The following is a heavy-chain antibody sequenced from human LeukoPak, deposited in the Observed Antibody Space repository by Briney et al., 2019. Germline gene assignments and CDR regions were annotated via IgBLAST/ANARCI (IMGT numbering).Heavy chain of an antibody. Sequence: GGSLRLSCAASGFTLTTSEMDWVRQAPGKGLEWVAYINSDNSVLYGDSVKGRFTISSDKATNSLYLQMNSLRAEDTAVYYCAREVLTQAIYSGYNAFEIWGRGTMVTVSS. CDR2: INSDNSV. CDR1: GFTLTTSE. D-gene: IGHD5-12*01. J-gene: IGHJ3*02. V-gene: IGHV3-48*03. CDR3: AREVLTQAIYSGYNAFEI.